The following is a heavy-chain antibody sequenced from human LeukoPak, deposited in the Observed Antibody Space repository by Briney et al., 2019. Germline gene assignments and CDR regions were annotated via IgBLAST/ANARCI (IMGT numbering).Heavy chain of an antibody. J-gene: IGHJ5*02. Sequence: GGSLRLSCAASGFTFSNYAMTWVRQAPGKGLEWVSSISGSGGGTYYADSVKGRFTISRDNSKNSLYLQMNSLRAEDTAVYYCARISHWNVLAWGQGTLVTVSS. V-gene: IGHV3-23*01. CDR2: ISGSGGGT. CDR1: GFTFSNYA. CDR3: ARISHWNVLA. D-gene: IGHD1-1*01.